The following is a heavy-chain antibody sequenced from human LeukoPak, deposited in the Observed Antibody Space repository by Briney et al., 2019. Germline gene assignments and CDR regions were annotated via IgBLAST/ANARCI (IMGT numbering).Heavy chain of an antibody. CDR2: VHLDGRT. V-gene: IGHV4-34*01. CDR3: ARGYSSSWYKARGAFDI. D-gene: IGHD6-13*01. CDR1: GGSFSGYY. Sequence: SETLSLTCAVYGGSFSGYYWSWIRQPPGKGLEWIGEVHLDGRTNYNPSLKSRLVMSADLPENHISLKLSSVTAADTAVYYCARGYSSSWYKARGAFDIWGQGTMVTVSS. J-gene: IGHJ3*02.